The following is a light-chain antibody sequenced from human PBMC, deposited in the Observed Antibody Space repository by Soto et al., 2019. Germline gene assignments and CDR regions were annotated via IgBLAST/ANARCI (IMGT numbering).Light chain of an antibody. J-gene: IGLJ3*02. V-gene: IGLV2-14*01. CDR1: SSDVGGYNY. CDR2: EVS. CDR3: SSYTTSGTRV. Sequence: QSALTQPASVSGSPGQSITISCTGTSSDVGGYNYVSWYQHHPGKAPKLMIYEVSNRPSGVPNRLSGSKSGKTASLTISGLQAEDEADYYCSSYTTSGTRVFGGGTKLTVL.